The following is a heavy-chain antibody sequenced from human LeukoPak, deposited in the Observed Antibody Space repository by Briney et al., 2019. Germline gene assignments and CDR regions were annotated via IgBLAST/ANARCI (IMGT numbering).Heavy chain of an antibody. D-gene: IGHD2-2*01. J-gene: IGHJ2*01. CDR3: AREEVPAAYWYFDL. CDR1: GGSISSGGYY. Sequence: SETLSLTCTVSGGSISSGGYYWSWIRQPAGKGLEWIGRIYTSGSTNYNPSLKSRVTMSVDTSKNQFSLKLSSVTAADTAVYYCAREEVPAAYWYFDLWGRGTLVTVPS. V-gene: IGHV4-61*02. CDR2: IYTSGST.